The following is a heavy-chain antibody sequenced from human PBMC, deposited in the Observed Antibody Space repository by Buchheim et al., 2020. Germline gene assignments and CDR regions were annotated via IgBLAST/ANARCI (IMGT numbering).Heavy chain of an antibody. D-gene: IGHD2-15*01. CDR3: ARHRGGRRFYYYYMDV. CDR2: IYYSGST. CDR1: GGSISSSSYY. V-gene: IGHV4-39*01. J-gene: IGHJ6*03. Sequence: QLQLQESGPGLVKPSETLSLTCTVSGGSISSSSYYWGWIRQPPGKGLEWIGSIYYSGSTYYNPSLKSRVTISVDTSKNQFSLKLSSVTAADTAVYYSARHRGGRRFYYYYMDVWGKGTT.